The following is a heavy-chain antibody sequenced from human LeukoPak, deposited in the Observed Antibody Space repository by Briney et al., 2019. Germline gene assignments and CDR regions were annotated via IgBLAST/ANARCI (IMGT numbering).Heavy chain of an antibody. CDR2: IYYSGSM. Sequence: PSETLSLICTVAGGSISSYYWSWIRQPPGKGLEWIGYIYYSGSMNYNPSLKSRVTISVDTSKNQVSLKLTSVTAADTAVYYCARVPKGSGYSNYWGQGTLVTVSS. CDR1: GGSISSYY. CDR3: ARVPKGSGYSNY. J-gene: IGHJ4*02. V-gene: IGHV4-59*01. D-gene: IGHD3-10*01.